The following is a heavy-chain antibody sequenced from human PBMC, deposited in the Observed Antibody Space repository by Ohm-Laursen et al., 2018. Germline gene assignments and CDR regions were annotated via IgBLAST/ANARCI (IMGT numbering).Heavy chain of an antibody. Sequence: SLRLSCTASGLTFSDYAMSWVRRAPGKGLEWVSGIRADGDSTNYADSVKGRFTISRDNSKNTLYLQMNSLRPEDTAVYYCAKDLGRRGAAFVGDHWGQGTLVTVSS. CDR2: IRADGDST. V-gene: IGHV3-23*01. CDR3: AKDLGRRGAAFVGDH. D-gene: IGHD3-10*01. CDR1: GLTFSDYA. J-gene: IGHJ4*02.